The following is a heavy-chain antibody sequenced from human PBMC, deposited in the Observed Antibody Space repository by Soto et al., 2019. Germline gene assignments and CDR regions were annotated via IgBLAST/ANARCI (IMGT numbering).Heavy chain of an antibody. J-gene: IGHJ6*02. D-gene: IGHD1-1*01. Sequence: QVQLVQSGGGVVQPGRSLRLSCATSGFTFSSYDMQWVRHAPGKGLEWVALISYEGLNTYYADSVRGRFIISRDNSKNILYLQMHSLRPDDTAVYYCAKLIYRLNSSGLDVWGQGATVIVSS. CDR3: AKLIYRLNSSGLDV. V-gene: IGHV3-30*18. CDR2: ISYEGLNT. CDR1: GFTFSSYD.